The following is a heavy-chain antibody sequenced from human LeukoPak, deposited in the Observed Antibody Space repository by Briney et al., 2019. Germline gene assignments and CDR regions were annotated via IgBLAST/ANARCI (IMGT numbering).Heavy chain of an antibody. CDR2: IYYSGST. Sequence: PSETLSLTCTVSGGSISSSSYYWGWIRQPPGKGLEWIGSIYYSGSTYYNPSLKSRVTISVDTSKNQFSLKLSSVTAADTAVYYCAREGALYYYDSSGYFAYWGQGTLVTVSS. J-gene: IGHJ4*02. CDR1: GGSISSSSYY. D-gene: IGHD3-22*01. V-gene: IGHV4-39*07. CDR3: AREGALYYYDSSGYFAY.